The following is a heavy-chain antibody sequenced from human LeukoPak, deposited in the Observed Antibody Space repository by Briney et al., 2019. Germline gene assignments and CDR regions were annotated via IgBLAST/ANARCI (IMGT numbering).Heavy chain of an antibody. D-gene: IGHD5-24*01. CDR1: AFTFTDYA. CDR2: ISYDGTNK. J-gene: IGHJ4*02. Sequence: GRSLRLSCAASAFTFTDYAMHWVRQAPGKRLEWVAVISYDGTNKHYADSVKGRFTISRDDSKNTLYLQMNSLRADDTAVYYCARVTSRVVEMATIGLDYWGQGTLVTVSS. V-gene: IGHV3-30*08. CDR3: ARVTSRVVEMATIGLDY.